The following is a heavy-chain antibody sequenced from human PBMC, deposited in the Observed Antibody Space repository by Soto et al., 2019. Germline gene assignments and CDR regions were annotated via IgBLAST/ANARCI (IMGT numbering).Heavy chain of an antibody. V-gene: IGHV1-69*13. CDR3: ARGPYSSGWQLAVSFDY. D-gene: IGHD6-19*01. CDR2: IIPIFGTA. Sequence: ASVKVSCKASGSTFSSYAISWVRQAPGQGLEWMGGIIPIFGTANYAQKFQGRVTITADESTSTAYMELSSLRSEDTAVYYCARGPYSSGWQLAVSFDYWGQGTLVTVSS. CDR1: GSTFSSYA. J-gene: IGHJ4*02.